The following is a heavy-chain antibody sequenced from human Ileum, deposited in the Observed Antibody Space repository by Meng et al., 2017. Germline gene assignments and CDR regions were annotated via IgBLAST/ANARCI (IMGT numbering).Heavy chain of an antibody. CDR2: IYHSGAF. D-gene: IGHD2-21*01. J-gene: IGHJ4*02. V-gene: IGHV4-4*02. Sequence: QVQLAGSGPGLVKPSGTPSPTGAVLGDSISTNWWNWVRQPPGKGLEWIGEIYHSGAFNYNPSLRSRVTISVDKSKNQLSLKLGSLTAADTAVYYCARGAIGTRPFDYWGQGTLVTVSS. CDR1: GDSISTNW. CDR3: ARGAIGTRPFDY.